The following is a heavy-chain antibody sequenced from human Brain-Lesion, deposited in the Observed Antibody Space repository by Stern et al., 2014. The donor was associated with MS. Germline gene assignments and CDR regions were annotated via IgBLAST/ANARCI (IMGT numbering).Heavy chain of an antibody. D-gene: IGHD1-14*01. CDR2: FSWNSVTI. CDR3: ARDITGSSAYFAY. CDR1: GFTFDDYA. Sequence: EVQLVQSGGDLVQPGRSLRLSCAAFGFTFDDYAMHWVPQAPAKGLELVAGFSWNSVTIGYADSVKGRFTTSRDNAYSSLYLQMNSLRPEDTALYYCARDITGSSAYFAYWGQGTLVTVSS. V-gene: IGHV3-9*01. J-gene: IGHJ4*02.